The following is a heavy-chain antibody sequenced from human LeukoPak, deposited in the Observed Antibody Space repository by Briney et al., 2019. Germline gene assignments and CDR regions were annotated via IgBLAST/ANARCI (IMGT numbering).Heavy chain of an antibody. CDR3: ARGSGVAETRTDAFDT. J-gene: IGHJ3*02. CDR1: GGSISSGGYY. Sequence: PSQTLSLTCTVSGGSISSGGYYWSWIRQPPGKGLEWIGYIYHSGSPYYNPSLKSRVTISVDRSKNQFSLKLSSVTAADTAVYYCARGSGVAETRTDAFDTWGQGTMVTVSS. D-gene: IGHD6-19*01. CDR2: IYHSGSP. V-gene: IGHV4-30-2*01.